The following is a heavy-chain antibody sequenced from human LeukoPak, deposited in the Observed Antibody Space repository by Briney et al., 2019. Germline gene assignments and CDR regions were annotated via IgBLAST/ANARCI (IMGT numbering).Heavy chain of an antibody. Sequence: GGSLRLSCAASGFTFSSYSMMWVRQAPGKGLEWVSYISSSSTTIHYASSVKGRFTISRDNSKNTLYLQMNSLRAGDTAVYYCASGEWLVPLFDYWGQGTLVTVSS. CDR2: ISSSSTTI. D-gene: IGHD6-19*01. J-gene: IGHJ4*02. V-gene: IGHV3-48*01. CDR3: ASGEWLVPLFDY. CDR1: GFTFSSYS.